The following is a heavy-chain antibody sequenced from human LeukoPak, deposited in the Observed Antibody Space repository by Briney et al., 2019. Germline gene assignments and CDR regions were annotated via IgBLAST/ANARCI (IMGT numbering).Heavy chain of an antibody. CDR1: GYTFTSYY. CDR2: INPSGGST. CDR3: ARGKWVAAAGRAFDY. V-gene: IGHV1-46*01. J-gene: IGHJ4*02. Sequence: ASVKVSCKASGYTFTSYYMHWVRQAPGQGLEWMGIINPSGGSTSYAQKFQGRVTITRNTSISTAYMELSSLRSEDTVVYYCARGKWVAAAGRAFDYWGQGTLVTVSS. D-gene: IGHD6-13*01.